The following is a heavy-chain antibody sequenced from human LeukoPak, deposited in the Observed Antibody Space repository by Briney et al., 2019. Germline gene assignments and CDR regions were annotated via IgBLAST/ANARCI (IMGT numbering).Heavy chain of an antibody. CDR3: ARGPSSYYDILAG. CDR2: IYYSGST. J-gene: IGHJ4*02. V-gene: IGHV4-59*01. D-gene: IGHD3-9*01. Sequence: PSEXXSLTCTVSGGSISSYYWSWIRQPPGKGLEWIGYIYYSGSTNYNPSLTSGGTISVDTSKNQFSLKLSSVTAADTAVYYCARGPSSYYDILAGWGQGTLVTVSS. CDR1: GGSISSYY.